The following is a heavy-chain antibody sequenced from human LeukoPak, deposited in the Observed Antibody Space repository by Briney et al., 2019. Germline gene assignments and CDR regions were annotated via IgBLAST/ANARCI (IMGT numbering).Heavy chain of an antibody. J-gene: IGHJ6*04. D-gene: IGHD6-13*01. CDR3: ARGAASEANEMDV. CDR2: IIPIFGTA. V-gene: IGHV1-69*05. Sequence: SVKVSCKASGGTFSIYAISWVRQAPGQGLEWMGGIIPIFGTANYAQKFQGRVTITTDESTSTAYMELSSLRSEDTAVYYCARGAASEANEMDVWGKGTTVTVSS. CDR1: GGTFSIYA.